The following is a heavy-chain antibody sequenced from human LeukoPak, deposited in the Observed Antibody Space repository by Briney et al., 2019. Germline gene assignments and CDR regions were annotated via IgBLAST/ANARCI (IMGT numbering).Heavy chain of an antibody. D-gene: IGHD6-6*01. CDR1: GGSISSYY. CDR3: ARQGVSLVRGFDY. CDR2: IYYSGST. V-gene: IGHV4-59*08. Sequence: SETLSLTCTVSGGSISSYYWSWIRQPPGRGLEWIGHIYYSGSTNYNPSLKSRVTISVDMSKNQFSLKLSSVTAADTAVYYCARQGVSLVRGFDYWGQGTLVTVSS. J-gene: IGHJ4*02.